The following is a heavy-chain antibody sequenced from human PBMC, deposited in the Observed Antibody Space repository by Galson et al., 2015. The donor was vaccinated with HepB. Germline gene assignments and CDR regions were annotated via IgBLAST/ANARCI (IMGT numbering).Heavy chain of an antibody. CDR2: IWYDGSNK. J-gene: IGHJ4*02. Sequence: SLRLSCAASGFTFSSYGMHWVRQAPGKGLEWVAVIWYDGSNKYYADSVKGRFTISRDNSKNTLYLQMNSLRAEDTAVYYCARDEETAVAGWFDYWGQGTLVTVSS. CDR3: ARDEETAVAGWFDY. D-gene: IGHD6-19*01. CDR1: GFTFSSYG. V-gene: IGHV3-33*08.